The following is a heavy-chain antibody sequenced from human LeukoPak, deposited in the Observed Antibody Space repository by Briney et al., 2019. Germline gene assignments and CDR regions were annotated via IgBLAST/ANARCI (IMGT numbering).Heavy chain of an antibody. V-gene: IGHV4-59*01. CDR3: ARGSCGSVWPFDY. Sequence: SETLSLTCTVSGGSTRSYYWSWIRQPPGKGLEWIGYIYYSGSTNYNPSLKSRVTISVDTSKTQFSLKLSSVTAADTAVYYCARGSCGSVWPFDYWGQGTLVTVSS. CDR1: GGSTRSYY. CDR2: IYYSGST. D-gene: IGHD5/OR15-5a*01. J-gene: IGHJ4*02.